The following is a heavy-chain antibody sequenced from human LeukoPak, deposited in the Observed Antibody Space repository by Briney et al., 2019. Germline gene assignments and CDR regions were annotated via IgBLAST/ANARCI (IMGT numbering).Heavy chain of an antibody. CDR1: GFTFRPYS. CDR2: ISSSSSTI. Sequence: PGGSLRLSCAASGFTFRPYSMNWVRQAPGKGLEWVSYISSSSSTIYYRDSVKGRFTISRDNAKNSLYLQMNSLRAEDTAVYYCARDGTVRGKNGCFDYWGQGTLVTVSS. CDR3: ARDGTVRGKNGCFDY. V-gene: IGHV3-48*04. D-gene: IGHD3-10*01. J-gene: IGHJ4*02.